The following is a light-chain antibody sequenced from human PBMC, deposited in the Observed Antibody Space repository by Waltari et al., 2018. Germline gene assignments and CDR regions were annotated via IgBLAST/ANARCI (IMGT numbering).Light chain of an antibody. CDR1: QSIINY. CDR3: QQSYTSPLT. CDR2: TAS. J-gene: IGKJ4*01. V-gene: IGKV1-39*01. Sequence: DIQMTQSPFSLSASVGDRVTISCRASQSIINYLNWYQQKPGKAPELLIYTASTLQSGVPSRFSGSGFGADFTLTISSLQPEDCAAYYCQQSYTSPLTFGGGTNVEIK.